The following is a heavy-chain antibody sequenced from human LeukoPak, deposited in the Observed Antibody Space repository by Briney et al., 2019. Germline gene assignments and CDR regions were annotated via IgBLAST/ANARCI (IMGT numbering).Heavy chain of an antibody. V-gene: IGHV3-21*01. CDR1: GFTFSRYT. J-gene: IGHJ3*02. CDR3: ARKGSVAAFDI. Sequence: PGGSLRLSCAASGFTFSRYTINWVRQAPGKGLEWVSSISSSSSYIYYADSVKGRFTISRDNAKNSLYLQMNSLRAEDTAVYYCARKGSVAAFDIWGQGTMVTVSS. CDR2: ISSSSSYI. D-gene: IGHD3-10*01.